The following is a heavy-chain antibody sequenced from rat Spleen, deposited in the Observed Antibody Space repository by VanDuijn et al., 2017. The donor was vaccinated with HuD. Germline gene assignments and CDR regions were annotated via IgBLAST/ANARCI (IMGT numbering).Heavy chain of an antibody. CDR2: IWTGGST. J-gene: IGHJ2*01. CDR1: GFSLTSYN. Sequence: QVQLKESGPGLVQPSQTLSLTCTVSGFSLTSYNVHWVRQPTGKGLEWMGVIWTGGSTDYNSALKSRLSISRDTSKSQVFLKMNSLQTEDIATYYCAREGTIAEMDAWGQGVMVTVSS. V-gene: IGHV2-30*01. CDR3: AREGTIAEMDA. D-gene: IGHD1-12*01.